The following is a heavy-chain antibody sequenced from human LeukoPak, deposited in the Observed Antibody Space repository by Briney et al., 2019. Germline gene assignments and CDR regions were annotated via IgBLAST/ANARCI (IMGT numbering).Heavy chain of an antibody. CDR2: IYTSGST. D-gene: IGHD3-10*01. V-gene: IGHV4-4*07. CDR1: GGSISSYY. CDR3: ARASLIYYGSGSYLGSNWFDP. Sequence: SETLSLTCTVSGGSISSYYWSWIRQPAGKGLEWIGRIYTSGSTNCNPSLKSRVTMSVDTSKNQFSLKLSSVTAADTAVYYCARASLIYYGSGSYLGSNWFDPWGQGTLVTVSS. J-gene: IGHJ5*02.